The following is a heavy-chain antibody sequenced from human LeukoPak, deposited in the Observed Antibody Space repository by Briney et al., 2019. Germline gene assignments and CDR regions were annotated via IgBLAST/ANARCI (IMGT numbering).Heavy chain of an antibody. V-gene: IGHV3-30*04. Sequence: PGGSLRLSCAASGFTFSSYAMHWVRQAPGKGLEWVAVISYDGSNKYYADSVKGRFTISRDNSKNTLYLQMNSLRAEDTAVYYCARDIPRSYCGQGTLVTVSS. CDR3: ARDIPRSY. CDR1: GFTFSSYA. J-gene: IGHJ4*02. CDR2: ISYDGSNK.